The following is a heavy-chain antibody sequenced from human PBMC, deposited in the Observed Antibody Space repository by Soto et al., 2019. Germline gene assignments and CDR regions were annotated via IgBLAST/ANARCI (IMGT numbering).Heavy chain of an antibody. CDR1: GFTFGTYA. D-gene: IGHD5-18*01. CDR3: VKAHSAHSYADS. Sequence: EVQLLESGGGLVQPGGSLRLSCAASGFTFGTYAMSWVRHAPGKGLEWVSAIVGSAVGTYYADSVQGRFTISRAMSKNTLYLRIHSLRAEDSAVYYCVKAHSAHSYADSWGQGTLVTVSS. V-gene: IGHV3-23*01. J-gene: IGHJ4*02. CDR2: IVGSAVGT.